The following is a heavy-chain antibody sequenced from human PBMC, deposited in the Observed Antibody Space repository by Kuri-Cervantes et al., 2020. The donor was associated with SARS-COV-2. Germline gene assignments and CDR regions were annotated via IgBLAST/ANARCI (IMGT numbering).Heavy chain of an antibody. CDR3: ARDDCTNGVCWVDY. Sequence: SVKVSCKASGCTFSSYAISWVRQAPGQGLEWMGRSIPILGIANYAQKFQGRVTITADKSTSTAYMELSSLRSEDTAVYYCARDDCTNGVCWVDYWGQGTLVTVSS. CDR1: GCTFSSYA. CDR2: SIPILGIA. J-gene: IGHJ4*02. V-gene: IGHV1-69*04. D-gene: IGHD2-8*01.